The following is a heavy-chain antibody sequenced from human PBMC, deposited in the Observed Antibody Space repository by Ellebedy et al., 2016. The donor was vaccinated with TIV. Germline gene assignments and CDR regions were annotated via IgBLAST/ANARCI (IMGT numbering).Heavy chain of an antibody. D-gene: IGHD3-10*01. J-gene: IGHJ5*02. Sequence: MPGGSLRLSCTVSGCSVSSGSYYWSWIRQPPGKGLEWIGYIYYSGSTNYNPSLKSRVTISVDTSKNQFSLKLSSVTAADTAVYYCARQYYYGPWSWGQGTLVTVSS. CDR1: GCSVSSGSYY. CDR2: IYYSGST. CDR3: ARQYYYGPWS. V-gene: IGHV4-61*01.